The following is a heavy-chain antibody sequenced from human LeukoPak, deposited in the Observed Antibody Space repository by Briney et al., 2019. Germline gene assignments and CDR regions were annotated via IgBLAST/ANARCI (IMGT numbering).Heavy chain of an antibody. CDR2: ISSSGSTI. D-gene: IGHD3-22*01. J-gene: IGHJ3*02. Sequence: GGSLRLSCAASGFTFSSYEMNWVRQAPGKGLEWVSYISSSGSTIYYADSVKGRFTISRDNAKNSLYLQMNSLRAEDTAVYYCARDQPGYYYDSSGYRVGDAFDIWGQGTMVTVSS. CDR3: ARDQPGYYYDSSGYRVGDAFDI. CDR1: GFTFSSYE. V-gene: IGHV3-48*03.